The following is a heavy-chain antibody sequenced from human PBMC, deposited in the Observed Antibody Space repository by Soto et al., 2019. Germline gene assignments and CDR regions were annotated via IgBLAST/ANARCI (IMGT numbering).Heavy chain of an antibody. CDR1: GFTFSSYA. Sequence: QVQLVESGGGVVQPGRSLRLSCAASGFTFSSYAMHWVRQAPGKGLEWVAVISYDGSNKYYADSVKGRFTISRDNSKNTLYLQMNSLRADDPAVYYCARDRLRYNWNDFPYYYYGMDVWGQGTTVTVSS. J-gene: IGHJ6*02. V-gene: IGHV3-30-3*01. D-gene: IGHD1-1*01. CDR3: ARDRLRYNWNDFPYYYYGMDV. CDR2: ISYDGSNK.